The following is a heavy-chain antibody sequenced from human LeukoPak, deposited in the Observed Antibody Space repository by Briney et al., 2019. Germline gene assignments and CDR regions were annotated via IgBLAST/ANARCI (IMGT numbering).Heavy chain of an antibody. CDR2: LNAGNGNT. V-gene: IGHV1-3*01. CDR1: GYTVTSYA. CDR3: ARVKPCTTNTCYAGFDY. D-gene: IGHD2-2*01. Sequence: ASVKVSCKASGYTVTSYALHWVRQAPGQRLEWMGWLNAGNGNTKYSQKFQGRVTITRDTSASTAYMELSSLRSEDTAIYYCARVKPCTTNTCYAGFDYWGLGTLVTVSS. J-gene: IGHJ4*02.